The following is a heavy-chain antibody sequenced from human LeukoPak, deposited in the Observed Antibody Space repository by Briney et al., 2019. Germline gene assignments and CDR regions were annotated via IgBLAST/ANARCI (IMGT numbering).Heavy chain of an antibody. J-gene: IGHJ3*02. V-gene: IGHV3-30*18. Sequence: SGGPLRLSGAASGFPFSSFGIHWVRQAPGRGLEWVAVTSYDGSNKYYADSVKGRFTISRDNSKNTLYLQMNSLRAEDTAVYYCAKDYGGNNYDTLDIWGQGTMVAVSS. D-gene: IGHD4-23*01. CDR3: AKDYGGNNYDTLDI. CDR1: GFPFSSFG. CDR2: TSYDGSNK.